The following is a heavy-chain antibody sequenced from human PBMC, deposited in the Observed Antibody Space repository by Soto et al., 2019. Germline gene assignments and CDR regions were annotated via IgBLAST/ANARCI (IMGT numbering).Heavy chain of an antibody. CDR2: IYSSGST. J-gene: IGHJ4*02. Sequence: QLQLQESGPGLVKPSETLSLTCTVSGGSISSSGYYWGWIRQPPGKGLEWIGKIYSSGSTYYNPSLKTRVTISIDTSKDQFSLKLTSVTAADTAVYYCARRRVGAYYFDYWGQGILVTVSS. CDR1: GGSISSSGYY. D-gene: IGHD3-16*01. V-gene: IGHV4-39*01. CDR3: ARRRVGAYYFDY.